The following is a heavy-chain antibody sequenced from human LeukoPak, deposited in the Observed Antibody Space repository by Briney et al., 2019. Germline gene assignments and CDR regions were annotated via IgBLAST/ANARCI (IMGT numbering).Heavy chain of an antibody. CDR2: ISSKEYI. Sequence: GGSLRLSCAASGFTFSSYSMNWVRQAPGKGLEWVSSISSKEYIYYAESVKGRFTISRDNARNSLYLQMNSLRVEDTAVYYCVCPPDQWGQGTLVTISS. V-gene: IGHV3-21*01. J-gene: IGHJ5*02. CDR3: VCPPDQ. CDR1: GFTFSSYS.